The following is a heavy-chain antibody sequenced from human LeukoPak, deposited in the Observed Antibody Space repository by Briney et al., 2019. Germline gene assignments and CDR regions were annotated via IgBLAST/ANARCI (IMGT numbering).Heavy chain of an antibody. Sequence: GESLKISCKGSGYSFTSYWIGWVRQMPGKGLEWMGIIYPGDSDTRYSPSFQGQVTISVDKSISTAYLQCSSLKASDTAIYYCARLRYGDYYGLDVWGQGTTVIVSS. CDR2: IYPGDSDT. V-gene: IGHV5-51*01. CDR3: ARLRYGDYYGLDV. J-gene: IGHJ6*02. D-gene: IGHD4-17*01. CDR1: GYSFTSYW.